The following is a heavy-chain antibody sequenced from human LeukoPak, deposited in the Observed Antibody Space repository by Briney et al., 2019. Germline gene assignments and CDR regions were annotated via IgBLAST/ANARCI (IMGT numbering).Heavy chain of an antibody. D-gene: IGHD6-19*01. CDR1: VFTFSSYS. V-gene: IGHV3-23*01. CDR3: AKFVGSGWYNFDY. J-gene: IGHJ4*02. CDR2: ISGSDGST. Sequence: GGSLRLSCAASVFTFSSYSMSWVRQAPWKGLEWFSAISGSDGSTYYADSVKGRFTISRDNSKNTLYLQMNSLRVEDTAVYYCAKFVGSGWYNFDYWGQGTLVTVSS.